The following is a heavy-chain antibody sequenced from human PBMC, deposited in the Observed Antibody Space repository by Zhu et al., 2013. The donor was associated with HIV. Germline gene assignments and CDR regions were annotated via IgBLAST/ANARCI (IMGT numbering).Heavy chain of an antibody. CDR2: INPSGGST. CDR3: ARLVLANYDSSGNFDY. D-gene: IGHD3-22*01. Sequence: QVQLVQSGAEVKKPGASVKVSCKASGYTFTSYYMHWVRQAPGQGLEWMGIINPSGGSTSYAQKFQGRVTMTRDTSTSTVYMELSSLRSEDTAVYYCARLVLANYDSSGNFDYWGQGTLVTVSS. V-gene: IGHV1-46*01. CDR1: GYTFTSYY. J-gene: IGHJ4*02.